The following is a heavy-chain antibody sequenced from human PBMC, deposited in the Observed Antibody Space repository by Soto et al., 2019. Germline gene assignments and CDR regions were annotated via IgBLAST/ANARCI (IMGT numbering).Heavy chain of an antibody. J-gene: IGHJ3*01. CDR1: GYTFTGYG. V-gene: IGHV1-18*01. CDR2: ISVFNGNT. D-gene: IGHD2-15*01. Sequence: QVQLVQSGAEVKKPGASVKVSCKTSGYTFTGYGINWVRQAPGHGLEWMGWISVFNGNTKYGQNIQDRVIMTTDTSTSTAYMELRSLRSDATAVYFCGRDGSGGIIDSWGKGTMLIVSS. CDR3: GRDGSGGIIDS.